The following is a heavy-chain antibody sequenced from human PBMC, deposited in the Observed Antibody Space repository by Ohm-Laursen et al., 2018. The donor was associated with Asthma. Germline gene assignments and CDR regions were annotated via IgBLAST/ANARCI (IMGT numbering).Heavy chain of an antibody. CDR1: GYTFTSYY. CDR2: INPSGGST. Sequence: GASVKVSCKASGYTFTSYYMHWVRQAPGQGLEWMGIINPSGGSTSYAQKFQGRVTMTRDTSTSTVYMELSSLRSEDTAVYYCARVGSIKVLPREWYFDLWGRGTLVTVSS. V-gene: IGHV1-46*03. J-gene: IGHJ2*01. CDR3: ARVGSIKVLPREWYFDL. D-gene: IGHD3-10*01.